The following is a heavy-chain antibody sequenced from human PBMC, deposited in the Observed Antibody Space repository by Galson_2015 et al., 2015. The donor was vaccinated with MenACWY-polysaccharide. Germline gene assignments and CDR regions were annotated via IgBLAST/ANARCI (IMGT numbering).Heavy chain of an antibody. CDR3: ARGKVWAAAPDY. Sequence: INHSGSTNYNPSLKSRVTISVDTSKNQFSLKLSSVTAADTAVYYCARGKVWAAAPDYWGQGTLVTVSS. V-gene: IGHV4-34*01. D-gene: IGHD6-13*01. CDR2: INHSGST. J-gene: IGHJ4*02.